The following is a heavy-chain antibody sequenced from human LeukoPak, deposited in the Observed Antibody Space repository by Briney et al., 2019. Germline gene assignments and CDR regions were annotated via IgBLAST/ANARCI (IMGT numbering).Heavy chain of an antibody. D-gene: IGHD3-16*02. CDR1: GGSISSYY. Sequence: SETLSLTCTVSGGSISSYYWSWIRQPPGKGLEWIGYIYYSGSTNYNPSLKSRVTMSVDTSKNQFSLKLSSVTAADTAVYYCASSIIRVDDLSPVDYWGRGTLVTVSS. J-gene: IGHJ4*02. V-gene: IGHV4-59*12. CDR2: IYYSGST. CDR3: ASSIIRVDDLSPVDY.